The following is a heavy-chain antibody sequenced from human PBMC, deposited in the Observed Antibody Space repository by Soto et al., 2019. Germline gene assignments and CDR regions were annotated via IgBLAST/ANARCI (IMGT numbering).Heavy chain of an antibody. J-gene: IGHJ5*02. CDR3: ARLRTYYDFWSGYPNWFDP. D-gene: IGHD3-3*01. CDR2: IYYSGST. V-gene: IGHV4-39*01. CDR1: GGSISSSSYY. Sequence: SETXSLTCTVSGGSISSSSYYWGWIRQPPGKGLEWIGSIYYSGSTYYNPSLKSRVTISVDTSKNQFSLKLSSVTAADTAVYYCARLRTYYDFWSGYPNWFDPWGQGTLVTLSS.